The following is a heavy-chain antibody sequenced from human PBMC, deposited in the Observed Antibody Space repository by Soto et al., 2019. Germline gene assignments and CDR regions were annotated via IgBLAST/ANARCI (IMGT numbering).Heavy chain of an antibody. J-gene: IGHJ6*02. V-gene: IGHV1-58*01. Sequence: ASVKVSCKASGFTFTSSAVQWVRQARGQRLEWIGWIVVGRGNTNYAQKFQERVTITRDMSTSTAYMELSSLRSEDTAVYYCAADTSASGYPYEYYYGMDVWGQGTTVTVS. CDR3: AADTSASGYPYEYYYGMDV. D-gene: IGHD3-3*01. CDR2: IVVGRGNT. CDR1: GFTFTSSA.